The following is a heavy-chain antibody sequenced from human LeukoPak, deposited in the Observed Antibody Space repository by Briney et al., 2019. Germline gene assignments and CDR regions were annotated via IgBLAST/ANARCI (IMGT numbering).Heavy chain of an antibody. Sequence: PGGSLRLSCAASGFTFSSYAMSWVRQAPGKGLEWVSAISGSGGSTYYADSVKGRFTISRDNSKNTLYLQMNSLRAEDTAVYYCAKRFYPSVTANGNYFDYWGQGTLVTVSS. V-gene: IGHV3-23*01. CDR2: ISGSGGST. CDR3: AKRFYPSVTANGNYFDY. J-gene: IGHJ4*02. D-gene: IGHD2-21*02. CDR1: GFTFSSYA.